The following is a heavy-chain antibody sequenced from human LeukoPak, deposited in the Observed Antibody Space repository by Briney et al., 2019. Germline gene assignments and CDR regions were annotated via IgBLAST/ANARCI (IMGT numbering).Heavy chain of an antibody. CDR3: ARTYYYDSSGYNDAFDI. V-gene: IGHV5-51*01. Sequence: GESLKISCKGSGYSFTNYWIGWVRQMPGKGLEWMGIIYPGDSDTRYSPSFQGQVTISADKSISTAYLQWSSLKASDTAMYYCARTYYYDSSGYNDAFDIWGQGTMVTVSS. CDR1: GYSFTNYW. CDR2: IYPGDSDT. D-gene: IGHD3-22*01. J-gene: IGHJ3*02.